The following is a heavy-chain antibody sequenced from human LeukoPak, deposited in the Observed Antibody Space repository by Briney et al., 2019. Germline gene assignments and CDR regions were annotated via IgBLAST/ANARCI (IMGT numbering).Heavy chain of an antibody. CDR2: ISSIGGTL. CDR1: GFTFSDSY. J-gene: IGHJ4*02. CDR3: AKEGGDWGEGYFDY. D-gene: IGHD7-27*01. V-gene: IGHV3-11*01. Sequence: GRSLRLSCAASGFTFSDSYTSWIRQFPGKGLEWISYISSIGGTLYYADSVKGQFTISRDNAKNSLYLQMNSLRDEDTAVYYCAKEGGDWGEGYFDYWGQGTLVTVSS.